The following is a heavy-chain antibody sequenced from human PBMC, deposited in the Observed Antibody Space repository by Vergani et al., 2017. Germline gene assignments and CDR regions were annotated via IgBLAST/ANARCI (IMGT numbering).Heavy chain of an antibody. D-gene: IGHD6-19*01. CDR3: AREGIVVAGTRYYYYYGMDV. CDR1: GYTFTSYA. CDR2: INTNTGTP. J-gene: IGHJ6*02. Sequence: QVQLVQSGSELKKPGASVKVSCKASGYTFTSYAMNWVRQAPGQGLEWMGWINTNTGTPTYAQGFTGRFLVSLDTSISTAYLQISRRRAEDTAVYYCAREGIVVAGTRYYYYYGMDVWGQGTTVTVSS. V-gene: IGHV7-4-1*02.